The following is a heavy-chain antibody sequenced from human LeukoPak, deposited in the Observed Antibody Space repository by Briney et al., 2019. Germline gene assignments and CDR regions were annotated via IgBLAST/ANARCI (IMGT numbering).Heavy chain of an antibody. Sequence: HPGGSLRLSCAASGFTFSSYGMHWVRQAPGKGLEWVAVIWYDGSNKYYADSVKGRFTISRDNSKNTLYLQMNSLRAEDTAVYYCARDRLQYYDFWSSYDPFDYWGQGTLVTVSS. CDR1: GFTFSSYG. V-gene: IGHV3-33*01. CDR2: IWYDGSNK. J-gene: IGHJ4*02. CDR3: ARDRLQYYDFWSSYDPFDY. D-gene: IGHD3-3*01.